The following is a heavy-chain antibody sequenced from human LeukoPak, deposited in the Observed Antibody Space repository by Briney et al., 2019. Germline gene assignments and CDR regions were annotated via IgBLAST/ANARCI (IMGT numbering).Heavy chain of an antibody. J-gene: IGHJ5*02. D-gene: IGHD3-10*01. V-gene: IGHV1-24*01. CDR1: GHAVTEFS. CDR2: FDPEDGKT. Sequence: HGASVKVSCKVSGHAVTEFSIHWVRQAPGKGLEWLGGFDPEDGKTVYAQSFQGRLTMTEDTSTDTAYMELNRLTSDDTAVYYCTTDGGLLLWFGESPPNWFDPWGQGTLVTVSS. CDR3: TTDGGLLLWFGESPPNWFDP.